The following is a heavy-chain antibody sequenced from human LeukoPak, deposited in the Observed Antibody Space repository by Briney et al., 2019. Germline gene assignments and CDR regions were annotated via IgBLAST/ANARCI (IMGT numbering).Heavy chain of an antibody. CDR1: GFTFSSYE. CDR3: ARDYNFDY. V-gene: IGHV3-48*03. J-gene: IGHJ4*02. CDR2: SSSSGSAI. Sequence: GGSLRLSCAASGFTFSSYEMTWVRQAPGKGLEWISYSSSSGSAIYYADSVKGRFTISRDNDKNSLYLQMNSLRAEDTAVYYCARDYNFDYWGQGTLVTVSS.